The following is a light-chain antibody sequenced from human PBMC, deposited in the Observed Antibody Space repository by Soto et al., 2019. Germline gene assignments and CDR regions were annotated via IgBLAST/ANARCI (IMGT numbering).Light chain of an antibody. CDR2: EVS. V-gene: IGLV2-14*01. J-gene: IGLJ1*01. CDR1: RSDVGGYNY. Sequence: QSALTQPASVSGSPGQSITISCTGTRSDVGGYNYVSWYQQHPGKAPKLMIYEVSNRPSGVSNRFSGSKSGNTASLTISGLQAKDEADYYCSSYTSSSTIVFGTGTKLTVL. CDR3: SSYTSSSTIV.